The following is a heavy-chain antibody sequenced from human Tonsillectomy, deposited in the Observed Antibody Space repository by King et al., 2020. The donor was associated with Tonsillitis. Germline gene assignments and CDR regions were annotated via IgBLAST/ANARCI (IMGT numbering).Heavy chain of an antibody. J-gene: IGHJ4*02. V-gene: IGHV1-2*02. D-gene: IGHD1-1*01. CDR2: MYTKNGDT. Sequence: QLVQSGAEVEKPGASVKVSCQASGYTFTDYHMHWVRQAPGPGPEWLGWMYTKNGDTYYEQKFQGRISLTRYTSIDSLYMELTSLTSDDTALYYCVRENWYYDYWGQGTLVTVSS. CDR3: VRENWYYDY. CDR1: GYTFTDYH.